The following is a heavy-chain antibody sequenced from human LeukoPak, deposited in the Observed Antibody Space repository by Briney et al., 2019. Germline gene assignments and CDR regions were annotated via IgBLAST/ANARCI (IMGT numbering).Heavy chain of an antibody. CDR1: GFTFNKWW. CDR2: IKEDSSDK. J-gene: IGHJ5*01. V-gene: IGHV3-7*01. CDR3: ARESGRFRFDF. D-gene: IGHD3-3*01. Sequence: GASLRLSCAASGFTFNKWWMNWVRQAPGKGLEWVANIKEDSSDKNYVDSMKGRFTISRDNAKNTLYLQMNSLTAEDTAVYYCARESGRFRFDFWGQGTLVTVSS.